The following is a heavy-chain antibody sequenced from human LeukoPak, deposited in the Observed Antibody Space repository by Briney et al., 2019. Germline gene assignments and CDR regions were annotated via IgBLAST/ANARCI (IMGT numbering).Heavy chain of an antibody. CDR2: IYYSGST. D-gene: IGHD1-14*01. V-gene: IGHV4-59*01. CDR1: GGSISSYY. J-gene: IGHJ6*03. Sequence: PSETLSLTCTVSGGSISSYYWSWIRQPPGKGLEWIGYIYYSGSTNYNPCLKSRVTISVDTSKNQFSLKLSSVTAADTAVYYCARAPDDYMDVWGKGTTVTVSS. CDR3: ARAPDDYMDV.